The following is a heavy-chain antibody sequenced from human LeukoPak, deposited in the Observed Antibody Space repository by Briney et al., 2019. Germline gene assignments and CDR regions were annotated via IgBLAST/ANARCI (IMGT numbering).Heavy chain of an antibody. Sequence: PGGSLRLSCTASGFSFSRYYMSWVRQAPGKGLEWISVLFSGGDTYCADSVKDRFGVSRDSSSETLFLQMNSLRVDDTAVYYCVRQGFDSGFDYWGHGTTVTVSS. D-gene: IGHD2-21*01. CDR2: LFSGGDT. CDR1: GFSFSRYY. J-gene: IGHJ4*01. V-gene: IGHV3-66*04. CDR3: VRQGFDSGFDY.